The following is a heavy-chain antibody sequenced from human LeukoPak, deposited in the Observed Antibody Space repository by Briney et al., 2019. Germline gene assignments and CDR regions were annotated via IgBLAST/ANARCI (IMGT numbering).Heavy chain of an antibody. CDR2: IYHSEST. D-gene: IGHD2-2*01. Sequence: SETLSLTCAVSGYSISSDYYWGWTRQPPGKGLERIGSIYHSESTYYNPSLKSRVLISVDTSKNQFSLKLSSVTAADTAVYYCARNAQYCSTSSCYFFDYWGQGTLVTVSS. V-gene: IGHV4-38-2*01. J-gene: IGHJ4*02. CDR1: GYSISSDYY. CDR3: ARNAQYCSTSSCYFFDY.